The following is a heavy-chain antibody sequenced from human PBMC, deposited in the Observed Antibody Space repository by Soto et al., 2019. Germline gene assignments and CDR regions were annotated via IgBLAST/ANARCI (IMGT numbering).Heavy chain of an antibody. J-gene: IGHJ4*02. V-gene: IGHV1-18*04. D-gene: IGHD6-19*01. CDR2: ISAYNGNT. CDR3: ARGRRPVAGPGVFDY. Sequence: QVQLVQSGAEVKKPGASVKVSCKASGYTLTSYGISWVRQAPGQVLEWLGWISAYNGNTNYAQKLQGRDTMTTDTSTSTAYMELRRLRSDDTSVYYCARGRRPVAGPGVFDYWGQGTLVTVSS. CDR1: GYTLTSYG.